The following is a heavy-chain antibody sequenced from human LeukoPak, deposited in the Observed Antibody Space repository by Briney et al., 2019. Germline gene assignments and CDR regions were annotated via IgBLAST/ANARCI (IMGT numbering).Heavy chain of an antibody. V-gene: IGHV1-18*01. Sequence: GASVKGSCKASVYTFTSYGISWVRQAPGQGLEWMGWISAYNGNTNYAQKLQGRVTMTTDTSTSTAYMELRSLRSDDTAVYYCARGPRRGGDCYSDYWGQGTLVTVSS. D-gene: IGHD2-21*02. CDR1: VYTFTSYG. CDR3: ARGPRRGGDCYSDY. J-gene: IGHJ4*02. CDR2: ISAYNGNT.